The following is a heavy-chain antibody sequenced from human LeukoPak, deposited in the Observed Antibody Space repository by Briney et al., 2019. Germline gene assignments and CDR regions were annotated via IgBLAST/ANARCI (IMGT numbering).Heavy chain of an antibody. CDR1: GGSISSSSYY. CDR3: AILSIAVAAFDI. D-gene: IGHD6-19*01. CDR2: IYYSGST. J-gene: IGHJ3*02. V-gene: IGHV4-39*01. Sequence: PSETLSLTCTVSGGSISSSSYYWGWIRQPPGKGLEWIGSIYYSGSTYYNPSLKSRVTISVDTSKNQFSLKLSSVTAADTAVYYCAILSIAVAAFDIWGQGTMVTVSS.